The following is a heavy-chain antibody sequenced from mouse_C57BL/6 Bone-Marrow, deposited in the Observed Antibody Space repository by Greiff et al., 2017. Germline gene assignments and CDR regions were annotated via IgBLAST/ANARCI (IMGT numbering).Heavy chain of an antibody. CDR2: INPYNGGT. V-gene: IGHV1-19*01. Sequence: EVKLQQSGPVLVKPGASVKMSCKASGYTFTDYYMNWVKQSHGKSLEWIGVINPYNGGTSYNQKFKGKATLTDDKASSTAYMELNSLTSEDSAVYYCAAYDGYYVGAMDYWGQGTSVTVSS. CDR1: GYTFTDYY. D-gene: IGHD2-3*01. J-gene: IGHJ4*01. CDR3: AAYDGYYVGAMDY.